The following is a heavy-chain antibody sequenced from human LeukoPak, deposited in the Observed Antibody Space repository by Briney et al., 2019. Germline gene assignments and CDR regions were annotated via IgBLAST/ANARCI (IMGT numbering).Heavy chain of an antibody. D-gene: IGHD3-22*01. CDR2: ISGSGGST. V-gene: IGHV3-23*01. J-gene: IGHJ4*02. Sequence: GGSLRLSCAASGFTFSTYAMSWVRQAPGKGLEWVSAISGSGGSTYYADSVKGRFTISRDNPENTLYLQMDSLSAEDTAVYYCAKNGYDSSGYLYFDYWGQGTLVTVSS. CDR1: GFTFSTYA. CDR3: AKNGYDSSGYLYFDY.